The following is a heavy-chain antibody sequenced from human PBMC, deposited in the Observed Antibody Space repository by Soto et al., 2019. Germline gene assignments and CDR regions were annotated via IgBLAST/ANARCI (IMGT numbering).Heavy chain of an antibody. V-gene: IGHV3-23*01. Sequence: GGSLRLSCAASGFTFSSYAMSWVRQAPGKGLEWVSAISGSGGSTYYADSVKGRFTISRDNSKNTLYLQMNSLRAEDTAVYYCAKDLKYCSSTSCKTEENWFDPWGQGTLVTVSS. J-gene: IGHJ5*02. CDR1: GFTFSSYA. CDR3: AKDLKYCSSTSCKTEENWFDP. D-gene: IGHD2-2*01. CDR2: ISGSGGST.